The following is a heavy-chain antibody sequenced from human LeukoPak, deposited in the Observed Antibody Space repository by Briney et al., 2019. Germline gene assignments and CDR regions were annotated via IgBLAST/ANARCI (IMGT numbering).Heavy chain of an antibody. Sequence: GGSLRLSCAASGFTFSSYSMNWVRQAPGKGLEWFSSISSSSSYIYYADSVKGRFTISRDNAKNSLYLQMTSLRAEDTAVYYCARDRSDRLAVAGTSAFDYWGQGTLVTVSS. CDR1: GFTFSSYS. J-gene: IGHJ4*02. D-gene: IGHD6-19*01. CDR3: ARDRSDRLAVAGTSAFDY. CDR2: ISSSSSYI. V-gene: IGHV3-21*01.